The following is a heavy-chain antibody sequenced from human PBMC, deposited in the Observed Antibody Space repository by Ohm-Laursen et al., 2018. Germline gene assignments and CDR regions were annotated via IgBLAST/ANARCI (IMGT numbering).Heavy chain of an antibody. V-gene: IGHV4-31*03. CDR1: GGSIAGSAYY. D-gene: IGHD1-14*01. CDR2: ISHSGST. Sequence: TLSLTCTVSGGSIAGSAYYWSWIRLHPGRGLEWIGSISHSGSTFHNPSLKSRVTMVVDTSKNHFSLKLTSVTAADRAVYFCARVLTSSDWYFDLWGRGTLVTVSS. CDR3: ARVLTSSDWYFDL. J-gene: IGHJ2*01.